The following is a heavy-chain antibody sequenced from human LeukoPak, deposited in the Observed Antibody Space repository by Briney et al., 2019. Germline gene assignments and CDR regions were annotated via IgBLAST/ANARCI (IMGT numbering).Heavy chain of an antibody. CDR2: IYYSGST. D-gene: IGHD1-20*01. V-gene: IGHV4-59*01. CDR3: ARDDGWGDNLSRSVHYYYYMDV. J-gene: IGHJ6*03. CDR1: GGSISSYY. Sequence: SETLSLTCTVSGGSISSYYWSWIRQPPGKGLEWIGYIYYSGSTNYNPSLKSRVTISVDTSKNQFSLKLSSVTAADTAVYYCARDDGWGDNLSRSVHYYYYMDVWGKGTTVTVSS.